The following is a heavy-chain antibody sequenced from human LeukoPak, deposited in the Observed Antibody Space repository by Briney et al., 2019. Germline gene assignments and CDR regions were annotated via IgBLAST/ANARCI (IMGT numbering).Heavy chain of an antibody. CDR2: INHSGST. Sequence: SETLSLTCAVYGGSSSGYYWSWIRQPPGKGLEWIGEINHSGSTNYNPSLKSRVTISVDTSKNQFSLKLSSVTAADTAVYYCARLAFYDSSGYYFDYWGQGTLVTVSS. J-gene: IGHJ4*02. CDR3: ARLAFYDSSGYYFDY. CDR1: GGSSSGYY. D-gene: IGHD3-22*01. V-gene: IGHV4-34*01.